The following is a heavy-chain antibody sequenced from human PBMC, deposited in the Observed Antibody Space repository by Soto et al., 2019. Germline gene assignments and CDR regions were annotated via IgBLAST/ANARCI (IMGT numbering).Heavy chain of an antibody. CDR1: GFPFSSYW. CDR2: IKPDGSEK. V-gene: IGHV3-7*01. D-gene: IGHD3-22*01. J-gene: IGHJ4*02. Sequence: EVQLVDSGGDLVQPGASLRLSCAASGFPFSSYWMSWVRQAPGKGLEWVANIKPDGSEKYYVDSVKGRFTISRDNAKTSLYLQMNSLRAEDSARYFCVRGGYFFNDWGQGTLVTVSS. CDR3: VRGGYFFND.